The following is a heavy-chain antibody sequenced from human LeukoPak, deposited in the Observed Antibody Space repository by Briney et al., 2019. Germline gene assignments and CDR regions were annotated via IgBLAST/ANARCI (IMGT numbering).Heavy chain of an antibody. Sequence: GGSLRLSCAASGFTFSSYGMHWVRQAPGKGLEWVAVIWYDGSNKYYADSVKGRFTISRDNSKNTLYLQMNSLRAEDTAVYYXXXXXWAVPSPLSSWGQGTLVTVSS. CDR2: IWYDGSNK. J-gene: IGHJ5*02. CDR1: GFTFSSYG. D-gene: IGHD2/OR15-2a*01. V-gene: IGHV3-33*01. CDR3: XXXXWAVPSPLSS.